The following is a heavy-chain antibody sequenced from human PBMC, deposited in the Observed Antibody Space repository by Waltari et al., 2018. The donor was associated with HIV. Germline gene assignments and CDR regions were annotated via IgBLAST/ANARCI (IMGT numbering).Heavy chain of an antibody. Sequence: EVRLLASGGGLVRPGGSLRLPCAASGFRLSDYNMNWVRQGPGKGLEWVASIGSLQNFIHYADSVKGRFTVSRDNAKNSLYLQMNSLTAEDTAVYYCARGPSSGWSWFDPWGQGTLVTVSS. CDR1: GFRLSDYN. V-gene: IGHV3-21*01. CDR2: IGSLQNFI. D-gene: IGHD6-19*01. J-gene: IGHJ5*02. CDR3: ARGPSSGWSWFDP.